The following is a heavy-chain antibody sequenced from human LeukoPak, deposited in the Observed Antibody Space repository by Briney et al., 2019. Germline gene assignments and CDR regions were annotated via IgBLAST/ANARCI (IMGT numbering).Heavy chain of an antibody. Sequence: HPGGSLRLSCVASGFTFTSYGMNWVRQAPGKGLEWVSSASGRGTYTYYADSVKGRFTISRDTSKNILYLQMDSLRAEDTAVYYCAKSRGPRVTIYGVDVFPPFDSWGQGALVSVSP. CDR3: AKSRGPRVTIYGVDVFPPFDS. CDR1: GFTFTSYG. CDR2: ASGRGTYT. D-gene: IGHD3-3*01. J-gene: IGHJ4*02. V-gene: IGHV3-23*01.